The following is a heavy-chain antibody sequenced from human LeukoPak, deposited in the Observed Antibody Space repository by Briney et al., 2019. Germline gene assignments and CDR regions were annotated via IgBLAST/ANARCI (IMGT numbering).Heavy chain of an antibody. J-gene: IGHJ4*02. CDR1: GFIFSNYG. V-gene: IGHV3-30*02. D-gene: IGHD3-22*01. CDR3: AKDYFDSSGYFRVPHVSDY. Sequence: GWALRLSCGASGFIFSNYGMHWVRQAPGKGLEWVAFIRYDGSNKYYADSVKGRFTISRDNSKNTLYLRMSSLRAEDTADYYCAKDYFDSSGYFRVPHVSDYRGRGTLVTVSS. CDR2: IRYDGSNK.